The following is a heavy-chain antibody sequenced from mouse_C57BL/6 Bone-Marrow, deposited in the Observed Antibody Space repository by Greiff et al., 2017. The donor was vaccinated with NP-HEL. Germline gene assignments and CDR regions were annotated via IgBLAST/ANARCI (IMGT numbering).Heavy chain of an antibody. CDR1: GYAFSSYW. V-gene: IGHV1-80*01. Sequence: QVQLKESGAELVKPGASVKISCKASGYAFSSYWMNWVKQRPGKGLEWIGQIYPGDGDTNYNGKFKGKATLTADKSSSTAYMQLSSLTSEDSAVYFCARRIYYYGSSPFAYWGQGTLVTVSA. CDR2: IYPGDGDT. D-gene: IGHD1-1*01. J-gene: IGHJ3*01. CDR3: ARRIYYYGSSPFAY.